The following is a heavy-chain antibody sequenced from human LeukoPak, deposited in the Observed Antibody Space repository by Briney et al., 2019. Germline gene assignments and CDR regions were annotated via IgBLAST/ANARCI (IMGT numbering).Heavy chain of an antibody. D-gene: IGHD6-19*01. CDR2: ISSSSSYI. V-gene: IGHV3-21*01. Sequence: GGSLRLSCAASGFTFSSYSMSWVRQAPGKGLEWVSSISSSSSYIYYADSVKGRFTISRDNAKNSLYLQMNSLRAEDTAVYYCARGGSSGWWAFDIWGQGTMVTVSS. CDR3: ARGGSSGWWAFDI. J-gene: IGHJ3*02. CDR1: GFTFSSYS.